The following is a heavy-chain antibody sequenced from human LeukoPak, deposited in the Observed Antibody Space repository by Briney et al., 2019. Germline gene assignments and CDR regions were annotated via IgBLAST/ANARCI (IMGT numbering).Heavy chain of an antibody. CDR2: IIPIFGTA. J-gene: IGHJ3*02. D-gene: IGHD5-24*01. CDR3: ARAIPEMATIIGAFDI. Sequence: SVKVPCKASGGTFSSYAISWVRQAPGQGLEWMGGIIPIFGTANYAQKFQGRVTITADESTSTAYMELSSLRSEDTAVYYCARAIPEMATIIGAFDIWGQGTMVTVSS. V-gene: IGHV1-69*13. CDR1: GGTFSSYA.